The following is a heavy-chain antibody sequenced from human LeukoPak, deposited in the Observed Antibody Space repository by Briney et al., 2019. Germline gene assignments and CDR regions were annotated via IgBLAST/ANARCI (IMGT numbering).Heavy chain of an antibody. CDR2: ISWNSGSL. CDR3: AKALCGGGSCYYFDY. CDR1: GFTFDDYA. V-gene: IGHV3-9*01. J-gene: IGHJ4*02. D-gene: IGHD2-15*01. Sequence: GGSLRLSCAASGFTFDDYAMHWVRQAPGKGLEWVSGISWNSGSLGYADSVKGRFTISRDNAKNSLYLQMNSLRAEDTALYYCAKALCGGGSCYYFDYWGQGTLVTVSS.